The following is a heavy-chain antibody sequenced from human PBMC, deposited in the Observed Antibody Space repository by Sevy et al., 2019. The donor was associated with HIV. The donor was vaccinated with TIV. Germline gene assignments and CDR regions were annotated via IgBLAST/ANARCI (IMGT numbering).Heavy chain of an antibody. D-gene: IGHD6-6*01. V-gene: IGHV1-69*13. Sequence: ASVKVSCKASGGTFSSYAISWVRQAPGQGLEWMGGIIPIFGTANYAQKFQGRVTITADESTSTAYMELSNLRSEDTAVYYCAGDKEGIAARIYYYYGMDVWGQGTPVTVSS. CDR3: AGDKEGIAARIYYYYGMDV. CDR2: IIPIFGTA. CDR1: GGTFSSYA. J-gene: IGHJ6*02.